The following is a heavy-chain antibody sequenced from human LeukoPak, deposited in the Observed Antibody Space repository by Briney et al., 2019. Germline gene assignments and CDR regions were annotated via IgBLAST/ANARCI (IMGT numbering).Heavy chain of an antibody. D-gene: IGHD6-19*01. J-gene: IGHJ3*02. CDR1: GYKFATDY. V-gene: IGHV5-51*01. CDR3: ARGPLAGNWVDAFDI. CDR2: IYPGASET. Sequence: GESLKISCKASGYKFATDYIGWVRQMPGKGLEWMGIIYPGASETKYSPSFQGQVTLSVDKSANTAYLQWRTLKASDTAIYYCARGPLAGNWVDAFDIWGQGTMVTVSS.